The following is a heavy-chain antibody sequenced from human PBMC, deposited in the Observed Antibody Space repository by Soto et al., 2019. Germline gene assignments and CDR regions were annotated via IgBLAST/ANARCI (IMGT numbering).Heavy chain of an antibody. CDR3: ARGGHIVVVTAYDAFDI. CDR1: GFTFSSYS. D-gene: IGHD2-21*02. V-gene: IGHV3-48*02. J-gene: IGHJ3*02. Sequence: ESGGGLVQPGGSLRLSCAASGFTFSSYSMNWVRQAPGKGLEWVSYISSSSSTIYYADSVKGRFTISRDNAKNSLYLQMNSLRDEDTAVYYCARGGHIVVVTAYDAFDIWGQGTMVTVSS. CDR2: ISSSSSTI.